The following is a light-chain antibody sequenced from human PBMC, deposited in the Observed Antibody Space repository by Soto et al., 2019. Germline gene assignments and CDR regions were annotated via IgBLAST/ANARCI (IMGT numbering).Light chain of an antibody. Sequence: QSALTQPASVSGSPGQSITISCTGTSSDVGGYNYVSWYQQHPGKAPKLMIYDVTNRPSGVSNRFSGSKSGNTASLTISGLQAEAEDDYYCSSYTSSSTPLYVFGTGTKLTVL. CDR3: SSYTSSSTPLYV. CDR2: DVT. V-gene: IGLV2-14*01. CDR1: SSDVGGYNY. J-gene: IGLJ1*01.